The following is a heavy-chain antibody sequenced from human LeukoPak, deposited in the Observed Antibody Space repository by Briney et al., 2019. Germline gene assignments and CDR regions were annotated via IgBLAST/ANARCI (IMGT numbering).Heavy chain of an antibody. V-gene: IGHV3-23*01. J-gene: IGHJ4*02. D-gene: IGHD3-22*01. CDR2: ISGSGGST. CDR1: GFTLSSYA. Sequence: GGSLRLSYAASGFTLSSYAMSWVRQAQGKGLEWVSVISGSGGSTYYADSVKGRFTISRDNSKNTLYVQMNSLRVEDTAVYYCAKGPQVGSGYHPDYWGQGTLVTVSS. CDR3: AKGPQVGSGYHPDY.